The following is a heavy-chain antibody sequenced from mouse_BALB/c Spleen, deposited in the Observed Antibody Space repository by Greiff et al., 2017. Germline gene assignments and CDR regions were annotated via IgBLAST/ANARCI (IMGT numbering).Heavy chain of an antibody. J-gene: IGHJ4*01. Sequence: EVQVVESGGGLVKPGGSLKLSCAASGFTFSSYAMSWVRQSPEKRLEWVAEISSGGSYTYYPDTVTGRFTISRDNAKNTLYLEMSSLRSEDTAMYYCARYDLDYWGQGTSVTVSS. D-gene: IGHD2-3*01. CDR1: GFTFSSYA. CDR3: ARYDLDY. CDR2: ISSGGSYT. V-gene: IGHV5-9-4*01.